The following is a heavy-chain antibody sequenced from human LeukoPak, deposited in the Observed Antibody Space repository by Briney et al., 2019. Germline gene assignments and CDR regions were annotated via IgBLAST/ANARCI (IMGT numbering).Heavy chain of an antibody. D-gene: IGHD2-15*01. J-gene: IGHJ6*03. V-gene: IGHV4-39*07. CDR3: VRSLSRGSWRNYDYSRDV. CDR2: IYHTGNI. CDR1: GGSINSRSHY. Sequence: SETLSLTCAVSGGSINSRSHYWGWIRQSPGKGLEWIGSIYHTGNIHHNSSLKSRVTMSIDTSRNQFSLNLSSVTAADTAVYYCVRSLSRGSWRNYDYSRDVWGKGTTVIVSS.